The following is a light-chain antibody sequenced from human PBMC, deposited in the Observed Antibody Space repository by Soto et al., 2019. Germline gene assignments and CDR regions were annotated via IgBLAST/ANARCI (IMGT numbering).Light chain of an antibody. CDR2: DAS. CDR1: ESVSSN. Sequence: EIVITQSPVTLSLSPGERATLSCRASESVSSNLAWYQQKPGQAPRLLIFDASTRATGIPARFSGSGSGTEFTLTISSLRSEDFAVYYCQQYNNWPPGRTFGQGTKVEIK. J-gene: IGKJ1*01. CDR3: QQYNNWPPGRT. V-gene: IGKV3-15*01.